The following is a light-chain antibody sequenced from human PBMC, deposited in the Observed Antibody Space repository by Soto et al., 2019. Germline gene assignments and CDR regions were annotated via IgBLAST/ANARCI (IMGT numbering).Light chain of an antibody. J-gene: IGKJ1*01. V-gene: IGKV3-20*01. CDR1: QSVNYNQ. Sequence: EIVLTQSPGTLSLSPGERAALSCRASQSVNYNQVAWYQQKPGQAPRLLIYGASSRATGIPDTFSGSGSGTDFTLVITRVDPEAFAMYYCQQYATAPQAFGQGTKVEIK. CDR3: QQYATAPQA. CDR2: GAS.